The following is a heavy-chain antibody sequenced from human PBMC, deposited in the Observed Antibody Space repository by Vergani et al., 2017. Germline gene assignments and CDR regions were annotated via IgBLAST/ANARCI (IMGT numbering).Heavy chain of an antibody. V-gene: IGHV3-11*04. J-gene: IGHJ4*02. Sequence: VQLVETGGGLIQPGGSLRLSCAASGFTVSSNYMSWIRQAPGKGLEWVSYISSSGSTIYYADSVKGRFTITRDNAKNSLYLQMNSLRAEDTAVYYCARPGTADLPAAMIYWGQGTLVTVSS. CDR3: ARPGTADLPAAMIY. D-gene: IGHD2-2*01. CDR2: ISSSGSTI. CDR1: GFTVSSNY.